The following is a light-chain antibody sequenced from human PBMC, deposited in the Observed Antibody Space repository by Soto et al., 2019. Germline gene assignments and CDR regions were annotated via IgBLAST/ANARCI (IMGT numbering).Light chain of an antibody. J-gene: IGLJ2*01. V-gene: IGLV4-69*02. CDR3: QTWGIGIQV. CDR1: SEHSNYA. Sequence: QPVLTQSPSASASLGASVKLTCTLSSEHSNYAITWHQQQPGKGPRYLMKLNNDGSHTKGDGIPDRFSGSTSGAARYLIISSLQSEDEADYYCQTWGIGIQVFGGGTKLTVL. CDR2: LNNDGSH.